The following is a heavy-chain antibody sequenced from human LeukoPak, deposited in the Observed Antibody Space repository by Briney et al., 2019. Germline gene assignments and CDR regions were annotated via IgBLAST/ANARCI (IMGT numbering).Heavy chain of an antibody. J-gene: IGHJ4*02. CDR1: GFTFSSYG. V-gene: IGHV3-30*02. Sequence: GGSLRLSCAASGFTFSSYGMHWVRQAPGKGLEWVAFIRYDGSNKYYADSVKGRFTISRDNSKNTLYLQMNSLRAEDTAVYYCAKEAGYCSSTSCPGDYWGQGTLVTVSS. CDR3: AKEAGYCSSTSCPGDY. D-gene: IGHD2-2*01. CDR2: IRYDGSNK.